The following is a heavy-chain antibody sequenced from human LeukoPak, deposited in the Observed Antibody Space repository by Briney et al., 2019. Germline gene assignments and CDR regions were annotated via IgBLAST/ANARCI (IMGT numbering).Heavy chain of an antibody. Sequence: PSETLSLTCTVSGGSISSGYYYWSWIRQPPGKGLEYIGYIYYGGTYYNPSLKSRVTISVDTSKNQFSLKLSSVTAADTAVYYCARGTWSSSIDYWGQGTLVTVSS. V-gene: IGHV4-30-4*01. D-gene: IGHD6-6*01. CDR3: ARGTWSSSIDY. CDR1: GGSISSGYYY. J-gene: IGHJ4*02. CDR2: IYYGGT.